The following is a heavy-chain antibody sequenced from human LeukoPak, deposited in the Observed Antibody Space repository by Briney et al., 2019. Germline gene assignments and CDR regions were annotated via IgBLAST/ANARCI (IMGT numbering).Heavy chain of an antibody. CDR2: VYYSGIT. J-gene: IGHJ4*02. CDR3: ARRLVRGVIIIEFDC. Sequence: SETLSLTCTVSGGSISSDNSYWGWIRQPPGKGLEWIGTVYYSGITYYSPSLKSRVTISVDTSKNQFSLKLSSVTAADTAVYYCARRLVRGVIIIEFDCWGQGTLVTVSS. D-gene: IGHD3-10*01. CDR1: GGSISSDNSY. V-gene: IGHV4-39*01.